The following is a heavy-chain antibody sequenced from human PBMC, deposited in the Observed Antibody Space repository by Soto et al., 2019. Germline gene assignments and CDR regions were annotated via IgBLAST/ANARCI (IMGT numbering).Heavy chain of an antibody. J-gene: IGHJ5*02. Sequence: LSLTCTVSGGSISSGGYYWSWIRQHPGKGLEWIGYIYYSGSTYYNPSLKSRVTISVDTSKNQFSLKLSSVTAADTAVYYCAREGLAAAGTENWFDPWGQGTLVTVSS. CDR2: IYYSGST. D-gene: IGHD6-13*01. CDR1: GGSISSGGYY. V-gene: IGHV4-31*03. CDR3: AREGLAAAGTENWFDP.